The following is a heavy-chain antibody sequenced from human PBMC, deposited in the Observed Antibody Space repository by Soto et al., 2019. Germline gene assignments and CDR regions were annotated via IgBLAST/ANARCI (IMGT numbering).Heavy chain of an antibody. CDR3: ARQISFVCDS. CDR2: IKPGTSDI. J-gene: IGHJ4*02. V-gene: IGHV5-51*01. Sequence: GESLKISCEGAGYKLGSAWIGWVRRKPGKGLEWMGIIKPGTSDIRYSPSFRGQVTVSADEAANTAFLQWSSLKTSDTAIYYCARQISFVCDSWGQGTLVTVSS. CDR1: GYKLGSAW. D-gene: IGHD3-16*01.